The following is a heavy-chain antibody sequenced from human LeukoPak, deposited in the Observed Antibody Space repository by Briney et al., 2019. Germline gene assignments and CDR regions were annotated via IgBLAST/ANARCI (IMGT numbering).Heavy chain of an antibody. J-gene: IGHJ4*02. V-gene: IGHV3-21*01. CDR3: ARDIVGATKVGY. D-gene: IGHD1-26*01. CDR1: GFTFSSYS. CDR2: ISSSSSYI. Sequence: GSLRLSCAASGFTFSSYSMNWVRQAPGKGLEWVSSISSSSSYIYYADSVKGRFTISRDNAKNSLYLQMNSLRAEDMAVYYCARDIVGATKVGYWGQGTLVTVSS.